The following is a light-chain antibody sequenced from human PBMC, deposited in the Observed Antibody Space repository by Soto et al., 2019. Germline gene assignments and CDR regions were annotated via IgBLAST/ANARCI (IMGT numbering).Light chain of an antibody. CDR1: QSVSSN. CDR2: GAS. Sequence: EIVMTQSPATLSVSPGERATLSCRASQSVSSNLAWYQQKPGQAPRLLIYGASTRATGIPARLSGSGSGTEFTLTISSLQSEDFAVYYCQQYSNWPFTFGPGTQVDIQ. J-gene: IGKJ3*01. V-gene: IGKV3-15*01. CDR3: QQYSNWPFT.